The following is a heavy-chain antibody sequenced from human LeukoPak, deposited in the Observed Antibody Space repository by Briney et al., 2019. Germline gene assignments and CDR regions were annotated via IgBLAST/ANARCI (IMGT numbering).Heavy chain of an antibody. V-gene: IGHV4-34*01. D-gene: IGHD3-10*01. Sequence: SETLSLTCAVYGGSFGGYYWSCIRQPPGKGLEWIGEINHSGSTNYNPSLKSRVTISVDTSKNQLSLKLSSVTAADTAVYYCARGFYGSGSYYNWGQGTLVTVSS. CDR1: GGSFGGYY. J-gene: IGHJ4*02. CDR3: ARGFYGSGSYYN. CDR2: INHSGST.